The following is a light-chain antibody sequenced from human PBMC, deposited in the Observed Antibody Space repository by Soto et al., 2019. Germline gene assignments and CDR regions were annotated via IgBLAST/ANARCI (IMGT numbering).Light chain of an antibody. CDR3: QQCHTYPLT. J-gene: IGKJ5*01. CDR2: DVS. CDR1: QDIRGA. Sequence: AIQLTQSPSSLSASVGYRVTITCRASQDIRGALAWYEQKPGNAPKLLIFDVSTLQRCVPSRFSGSGSGTDFTLTISSRQPEDFGTYYCQQCHTYPLTFGQGTRLEIK. V-gene: IGKV1-13*02.